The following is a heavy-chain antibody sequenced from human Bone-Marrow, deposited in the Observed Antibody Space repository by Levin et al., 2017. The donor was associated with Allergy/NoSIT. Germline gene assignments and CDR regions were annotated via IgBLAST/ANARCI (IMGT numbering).Heavy chain of an antibody. CDR3: AKERLRFYGGMDV. CDR1: GFTFSSYG. V-gene: IGHV3-30*18. D-gene: IGHD4-17*01. CDR2: ISYDGSNK. J-gene: IGHJ6*02. Sequence: LSLTCAASGFTFSSYGMHWVRQAPGKGLEWVAVISYDGSNKYYADSVKGRFTISRDNSKNTLYLQMNSLRAEDTAVYYCAKERLRFYGGMDVWGQGTTVTVSS.